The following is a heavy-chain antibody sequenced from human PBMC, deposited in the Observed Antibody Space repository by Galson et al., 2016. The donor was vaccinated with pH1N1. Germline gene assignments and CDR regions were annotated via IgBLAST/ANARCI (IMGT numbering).Heavy chain of an antibody. CDR2: IYHSGST. CDR3: ATFSMTISFDAFHI. V-gene: IGHV4-38-2*02. D-gene: IGHD3-9*01. J-gene: IGHJ3*02. Sequence: ETLSLTCTVSGDSISSGSYWGWIRQPPRKGLEWIGSIYHSGSTYYNPSLKSRVTISTDTSKNHFSLKLSSVTAADTAIYCCATFSMTISFDAFHIWGQGTVVTVSS. CDR1: GDSISSGSY.